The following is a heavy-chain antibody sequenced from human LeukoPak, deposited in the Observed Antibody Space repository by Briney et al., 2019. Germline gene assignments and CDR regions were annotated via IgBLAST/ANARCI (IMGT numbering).Heavy chain of an antibody. Sequence: PSETLSLTCAVYGGSFSGYYWSWIRQPPGKGLEWIGEINHSGSTNYNPSLKSRVTISVDTSKNQFSLKLSSVTAADTAVYYCARGGGWFGNLKVDYWGQGTLVTVSS. J-gene: IGHJ4*02. CDR2: INHSGST. CDR1: GGSFSGYY. D-gene: IGHD3-10*01. V-gene: IGHV4-34*01. CDR3: ARGGGWFGNLKVDY.